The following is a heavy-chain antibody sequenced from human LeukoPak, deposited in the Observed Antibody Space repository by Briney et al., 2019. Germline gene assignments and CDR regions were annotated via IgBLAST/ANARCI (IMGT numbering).Heavy chain of an antibody. J-gene: IGHJ6*03. CDR1: GGTFSSYA. D-gene: IGHD6-19*01. CDR3: ARGLAVAGLYYYYYYMDV. Sequence: SVKVSCKASGGTFSSYAISWVRQAPGQGLEWMGGIIPILGTANYAQKFQGRVTITADKSTSTAYMELSSLRSEDTAVYYCARGLAVAGLYYYYYYMDVWGKGTTVTVSS. CDR2: IIPILGTA. V-gene: IGHV1-69*10.